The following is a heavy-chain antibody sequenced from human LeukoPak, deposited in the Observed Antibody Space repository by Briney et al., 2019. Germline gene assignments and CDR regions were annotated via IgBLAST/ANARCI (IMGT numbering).Heavy chain of an antibody. V-gene: IGHV3-48*03. CDR3: ARTLAASDTALLDY. D-gene: IGHD6-13*01. CDR2: ISSSASSI. J-gene: IGHJ4*02. CDR1: RFTFSSDE. Sequence: GGSLRLSCERSRFTFSSDEMNLVPEAPRKSLEWLSYISSSASSIYYADSVKGRFTISRDNAKNSLYLQMNSLRAEDTAVYYCARTLAASDTALLDYWGQGTLVTVSS.